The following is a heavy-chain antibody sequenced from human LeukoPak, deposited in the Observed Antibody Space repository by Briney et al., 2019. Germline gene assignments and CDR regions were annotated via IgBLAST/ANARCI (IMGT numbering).Heavy chain of an antibody. J-gene: IGHJ5*02. CDR1: GFTFYDYA. CDR2: ISGDGSGT. CDR3: AKGLDTSIFRWFDP. Sequence: PGGSLRLSCAASGFTFYDYAMHWVRQAPGKGLEWVSLISGDGSGTDYADSVKGRFTISRDNSKNSLYLQMNSLRPEDTALYYCAKGLDTSIFRWFDPWGQGTLVTVSS. D-gene: IGHD5-18*01. V-gene: IGHV3-43*02.